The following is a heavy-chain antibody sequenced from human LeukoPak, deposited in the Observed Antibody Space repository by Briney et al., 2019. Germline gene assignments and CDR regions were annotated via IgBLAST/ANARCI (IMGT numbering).Heavy chain of an antibody. CDR1: GFTFNSYA. D-gene: IGHD2-15*01. Sequence: GGSLRLSCAAPGFTFNSYAVNWVRQAPGKGLEWVSAISGRGSSTYYADSVKGRFSLSRDNSKNTLHLQMNSLRVEDTGVYYCARISKWSADYWGQGTPVTVSS. CDR2: ISGRGSST. CDR3: ARISKWSADY. V-gene: IGHV3-23*01. J-gene: IGHJ4*02.